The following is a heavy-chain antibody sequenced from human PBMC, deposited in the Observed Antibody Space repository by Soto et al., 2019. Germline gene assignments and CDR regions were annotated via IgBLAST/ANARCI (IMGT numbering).Heavy chain of an antibody. CDR1: GFTFTSYG. Sequence: QVRLVESGGGVVQPGTSLRLSCAASGFTFTSYGMHWVRQAPGKGLEWVAVISYDGRYKYYGDSVKGRFTISRDNSKKTLDLQMNSLRAEDTAVYFCAKGGRTSSSRYGERMDYWGQGTLVTVSS. V-gene: IGHV3-30*18. CDR3: AKGGRTSSSRYGERMDY. D-gene: IGHD6-13*01. J-gene: IGHJ4*02. CDR2: ISYDGRYK.